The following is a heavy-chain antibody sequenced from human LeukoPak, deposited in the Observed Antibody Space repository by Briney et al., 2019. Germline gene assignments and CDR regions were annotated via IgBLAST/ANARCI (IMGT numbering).Heavy chain of an antibody. V-gene: IGHV4-39*07. CDR2: ISYSGST. CDR3: ARDLLRYFDWYPGFDAFDI. J-gene: IGHJ3*02. CDR1: GGSISSNSYY. D-gene: IGHD3-9*01. Sequence: PSETLSLTCTVSGGSISSNSYYWGWIRQPPGKGLECIGSISYSGSTYYNPSLKSRVTISVDTSKNQFSLKLSSVTAADTAVYYCARDLLRYFDWYPGFDAFDIWGQGTMVTVSS.